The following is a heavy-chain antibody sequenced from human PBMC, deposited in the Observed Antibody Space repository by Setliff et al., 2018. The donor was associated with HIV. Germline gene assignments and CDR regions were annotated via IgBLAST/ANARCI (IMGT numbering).Heavy chain of an antibody. Sequence: ASVKVSCKASGYTFTKYDINWVRQAPGQGLEWMGIINPSGGSTSYAQKFQGRVTMTRDTSTSTVYMELSSLRSEDTAVYYCARDAFDYTAYYYSYMDVWGKGTTVTVSS. CDR1: GYTFTKYD. D-gene: IGHD4-4*01. J-gene: IGHJ6*03. CDR2: INPSGGST. V-gene: IGHV1-46*01. CDR3: ARDAFDYTAYYYSYMDV.